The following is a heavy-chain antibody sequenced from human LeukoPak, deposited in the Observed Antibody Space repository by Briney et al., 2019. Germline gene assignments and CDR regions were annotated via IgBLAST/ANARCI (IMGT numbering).Heavy chain of an antibody. D-gene: IGHD1-26*01. J-gene: IGHJ4*02. CDR3: ARGRGSYGY. Sequence: PSETLSLTCAVYGGSFSGYYWSWIRQPPGKGLEWIGEINHSGSTNYNPSLKSRVTISVDTSENQFSLKLSSVTAADTAVYYCARGRGSYGYWGQGTLVTVSS. V-gene: IGHV4-34*01. CDR2: INHSGST. CDR1: GGSFSGYY.